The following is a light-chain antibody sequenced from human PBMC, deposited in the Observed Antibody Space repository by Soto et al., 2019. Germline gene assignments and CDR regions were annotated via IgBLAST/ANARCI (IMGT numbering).Light chain of an antibody. Sequence: QSALTQPASVSGSPGQSITISCTGTSSDIGGYDYISWYQQHPGKVPKLIIYDVTDRPSGVSNRFSGSKSGNTASLTISGLEGEDEAAYYCSSYTSSSTGVVFGGGTKLTVL. CDR3: SSYTSSSTGVV. CDR1: SSDIGGYDY. V-gene: IGLV2-14*01. CDR2: DVT. J-gene: IGLJ2*01.